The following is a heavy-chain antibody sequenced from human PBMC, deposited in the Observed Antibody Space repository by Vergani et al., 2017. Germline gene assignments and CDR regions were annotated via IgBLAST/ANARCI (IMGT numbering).Heavy chain of an antibody. V-gene: IGHV3-15*01. J-gene: IGHJ4*02. D-gene: IGHD2-8*02. CDR2: IRSKNDGGTA. CDR3: CTDYHDY. CDR1: GITFKNAW. Sequence: EVQLVESGGGLIKPGGSLRLSCVVSGITFKNAWINWVRQAPGKGLEWIGRIRSKNDGGTADYAAPLKGRFTISRDDSKDSAFLLVNNLKTEDTAVYFCCTDYHDYWGQGTLVTVSS.